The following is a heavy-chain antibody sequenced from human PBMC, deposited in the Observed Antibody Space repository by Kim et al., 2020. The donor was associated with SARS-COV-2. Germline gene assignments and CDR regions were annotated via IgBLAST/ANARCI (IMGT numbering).Heavy chain of an antibody. J-gene: IGHJ4*02. D-gene: IGHD3-22*01. CDR3: ARDPRRGDSIGYYYVYFDY. CDR2: INAGNGNT. CDR1: GYTFTSYA. Sequence: ASVKVSCKASGYTFTSYAMHWVRQAPGQRLEWMGWINAGNGNTKYSQKFQGRVTITRDTSASTAYMELSSLRSEDTAVYYCARDPRRGDSIGYYYVYFDYWGQGTLVTVSS. V-gene: IGHV1-3*01.